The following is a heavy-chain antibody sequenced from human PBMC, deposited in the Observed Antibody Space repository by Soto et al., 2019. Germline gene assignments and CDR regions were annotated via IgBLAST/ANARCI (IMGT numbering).Heavy chain of an antibody. CDR2: ISAYNGNT. Sequence: GASVKVSCKASGYTFTSYGISWVRQAPGQGLEWMGWISAYNGNTNYAQKLQGRVTMTTDISTSTAYMELRSLRSDDTAVYYCAREASHSWWELHSRGMDVWGQGTTVTVSS. V-gene: IGHV1-18*01. D-gene: IGHD1-26*01. CDR1: GYTFTSYG. J-gene: IGHJ6*02. CDR3: AREASHSWWELHSRGMDV.